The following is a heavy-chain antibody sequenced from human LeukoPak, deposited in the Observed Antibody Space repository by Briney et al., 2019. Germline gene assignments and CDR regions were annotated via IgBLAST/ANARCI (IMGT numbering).Heavy chain of an antibody. D-gene: IGHD1-1*01. CDR1: GFTFSNYW. CDR3: ARGHNSNFDY. CDR2: IKEDGSEI. Sequence: GGSLRLSCAASGFTFSNYWMNWVRQAPGKGLEWVANIKEDGSEIYYVDSVKGRFTISRDNAKNSLYLQMNSLRAEDTAVYYCARGHNSNFDYWGQGTLVTVSS. V-gene: IGHV3-7*01. J-gene: IGHJ4*02.